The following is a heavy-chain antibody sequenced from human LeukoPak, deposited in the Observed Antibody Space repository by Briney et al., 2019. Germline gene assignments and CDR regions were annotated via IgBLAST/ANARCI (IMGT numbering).Heavy chain of an antibody. CDR2: IYHTGST. Sequence: SETLSLTCTVSGASISSSYWSWIRQSPGKGLEWIGYIYHTGSTKYNPSLESRVTISVDTSKNQFSLKLTSVTAADTAVYYCARGYFDSRGYSNAFNYWGQGALVTVSS. CDR3: ARGYFDSRGYSNAFNY. CDR1: GASISSSY. V-gene: IGHV4-59*01. J-gene: IGHJ4*02. D-gene: IGHD3-22*01.